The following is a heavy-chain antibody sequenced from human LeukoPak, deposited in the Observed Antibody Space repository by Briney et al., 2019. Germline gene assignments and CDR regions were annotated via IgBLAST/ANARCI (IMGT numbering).Heavy chain of an antibody. V-gene: IGHV3-30*01. D-gene: IGHD2-2*02. J-gene: IGHJ4*02. Sequence: GRSLRLSCIASGFTFSSYAMHWVRQAPGKGLEWVAVISYDGSNKYYADSVKGRFTISRDNSKNTLYLQMNSLRTEDTAVYYCARDGGYCSSTSCYTLDYWGQGTLVTVSS. CDR3: ARDGGYCSSTSCYTLDY. CDR2: ISYDGSNK. CDR1: GFTFSSYA.